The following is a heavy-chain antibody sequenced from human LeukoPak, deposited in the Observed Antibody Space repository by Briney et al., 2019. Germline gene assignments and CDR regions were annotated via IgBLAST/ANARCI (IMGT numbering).Heavy chain of an antibody. CDR2: INPNSGGT. D-gene: IGHD5-18*01. J-gene: IGHJ5*02. V-gene: IGHV1-2*02. Sequence: VASVKVSCKASGYTFTGYYMHWVRQAPGQGLEWMGWINPNSGGTNYAQKFQGRVTMTRDTSISTAYMELSRLRSDDTAVYYCARQSYGFVYWFVGSNNWFDPWGQGTLVTVSS. CDR3: ARQSYGFVYWFVGSNNWFDP. CDR1: GYTFTGYY.